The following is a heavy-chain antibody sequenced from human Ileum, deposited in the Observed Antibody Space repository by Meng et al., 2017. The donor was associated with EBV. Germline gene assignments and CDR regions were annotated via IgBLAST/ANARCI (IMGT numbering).Heavy chain of an antibody. Sequence: QLQLQESGPGLVKPSGTLAQDCTHSCGSISVGAMYVWAWIRQSPGKGLEWIGSIYYIGTNYYNPSLKSRVSMSLDTSKNHFSLRLSSVTAADTAVYYWARQYWSSGGRDSGYNWGQAILVTVSS. CDR3: ARQYWSSGGRDSGYN. V-gene: IGHV4-39*02. CDR1: CGSISVGAMYV. D-gene: IGHD5-12*01. CDR2: IYYIGTN. J-gene: IGHJ4*02.